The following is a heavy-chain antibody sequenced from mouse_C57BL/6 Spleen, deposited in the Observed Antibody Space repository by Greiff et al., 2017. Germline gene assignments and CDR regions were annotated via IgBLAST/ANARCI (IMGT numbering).Heavy chain of an antibody. V-gene: IGHV1-42*01. CDR1: GYSFTGYY. J-gene: IGHJ4*01. D-gene: IGHD3-2*02. Sequence: EVQLQQSGPELVKPGASVKISCKASGYSFTGYYMNWVKQSPEKSLEWIGEINPSTGGTTYNQKFKAKATLTADKSSSTAYMQLKSLTSEDSAVYYCARYSSGYAMDYWGQGTSVTVSS. CDR2: INPSTGGT. CDR3: ARYSSGYAMDY.